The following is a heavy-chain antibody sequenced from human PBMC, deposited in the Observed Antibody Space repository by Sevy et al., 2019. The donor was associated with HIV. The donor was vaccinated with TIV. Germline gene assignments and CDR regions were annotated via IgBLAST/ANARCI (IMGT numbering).Heavy chain of an antibody. J-gene: IGHJ4*02. CDR3: ARGTRDGYNIYFDS. V-gene: IGHV4-59*01. D-gene: IGHD5-12*01. CDR2: IYYNGNT. Sequence: SETLSLTCTVSDGSMSSYYWSWIRQPPGKGLEWIGYIYYNGNTNYNPSLESRVTMSIHTSMKQFSLKLRSVTAADTAMYHCARGTRDGYNIYFDSWGQGTLVTVSS. CDR1: DGSMSSYY.